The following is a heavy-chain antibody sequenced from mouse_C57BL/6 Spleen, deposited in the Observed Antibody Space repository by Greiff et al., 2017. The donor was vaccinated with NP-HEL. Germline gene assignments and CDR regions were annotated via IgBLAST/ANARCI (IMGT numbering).Heavy chain of an antibody. CDR3: ARWGCNYLWFAY. D-gene: IGHD2-1*01. CDR2: INPSTGGT. J-gene: IGHJ3*01. V-gene: IGHV1-42*01. Sequence: VQLKQSGPELVKPGASVKISCKASGYSFTGYYMNWVKQSPEKSLEWIGEINPSTGGTTYNQKFKAKATLTVDKSSSTAYMQLKSLTSEDSAVYYCARWGCNYLWFAYWGQGTLVTVSA. CDR1: GYSFTGYY.